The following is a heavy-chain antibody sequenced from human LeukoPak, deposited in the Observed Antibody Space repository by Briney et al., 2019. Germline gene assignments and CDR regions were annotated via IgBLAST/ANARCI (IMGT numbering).Heavy chain of an antibody. Sequence: GGSLRLSCAASGFTFSNHWMHWVRQAPGKGLVWISRINSDGITTNYADSVKGRFTISRDNAKNTLYLQMNSLRAEDTAVYYCARDIIAVSGSHFQHWGQGTLVTVSS. CDR1: GFTFSNHW. V-gene: IGHV3-74*01. J-gene: IGHJ1*01. CDR2: INSDGITT. D-gene: IGHD6-19*01. CDR3: ARDIIAVSGSHFQH.